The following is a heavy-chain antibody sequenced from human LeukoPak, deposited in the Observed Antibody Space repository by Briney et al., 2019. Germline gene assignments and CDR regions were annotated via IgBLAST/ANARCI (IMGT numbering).Heavy chain of an antibody. Sequence: AGGSLRLSCAASGFTFSSESMHWVRQAPGKGLEWVAVISYDGSKKYFADSVKGRFTISRDNSKSTVYLQMNSLTTEDTAVYHCAKEYHRVHDAFDTWGHGTMVTVSS. V-gene: IGHV3-30*18. CDR2: ISYDGSKK. CDR1: GFTFSSES. CDR3: AKEYHRVHDAFDT. D-gene: IGHD2-2*01. J-gene: IGHJ3*02.